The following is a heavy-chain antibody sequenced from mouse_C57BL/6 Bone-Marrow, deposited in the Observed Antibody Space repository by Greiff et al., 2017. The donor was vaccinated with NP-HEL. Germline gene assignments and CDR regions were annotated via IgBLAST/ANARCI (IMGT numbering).Heavy chain of an antibody. D-gene: IGHD1-1*01. CDR1: GYTFTEYT. Sequence: VQLQQSGAELVKPGASVKLSCKASGYTFTEYTIHWVKQRSGQGLEWIGWFYPGSGSIKYNEKFKDKATLTADKSSSTVYMELSRLTSEDSAVYFCARHEGYGSSYGGSYFDYWGQGTTLTVSS. J-gene: IGHJ2*01. V-gene: IGHV1-62-2*01. CDR2: FYPGSGSI. CDR3: ARHEGYGSSYGGSYFDY.